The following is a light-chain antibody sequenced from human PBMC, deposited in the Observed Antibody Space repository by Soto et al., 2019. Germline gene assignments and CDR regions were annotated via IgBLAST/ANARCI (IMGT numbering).Light chain of an antibody. CDR2: GNF. Sequence: QLVLTQPPSVSGAPGQRVTISCTGSSSNIGAGFDVQWYQHLPGTAPKLLIYGNFNRPSGVPDRFSGSKSGTSASLAITGLQAEDEADYYCQSYDGRYVFGTGTKVTVL. V-gene: IGLV1-40*01. J-gene: IGLJ1*01. CDR1: SSNIGAGFD. CDR3: QSYDGRYV.